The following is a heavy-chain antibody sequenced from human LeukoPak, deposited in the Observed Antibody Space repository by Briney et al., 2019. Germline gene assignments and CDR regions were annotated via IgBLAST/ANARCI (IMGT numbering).Heavy chain of an antibody. CDR1: GGSISSYY. V-gene: IGHV4-34*01. CDR3: ARGHLIVVVPAAIIGGWFDP. J-gene: IGHJ5*02. CDR2: INHSGST. Sequence: SETLSLTCTVSGGSISSYYRSWIRQPPGKGLEWIGEINHSGSTNYNPSLKSRVTISVDTSKNQFSLKLSSVTAADTAVYYCARGHLIVVVPAAIIGGWFDPWGQGTLVTVSS. D-gene: IGHD2-2*01.